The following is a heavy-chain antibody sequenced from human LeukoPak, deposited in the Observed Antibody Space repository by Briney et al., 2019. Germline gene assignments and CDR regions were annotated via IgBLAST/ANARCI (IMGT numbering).Heavy chain of an antibody. J-gene: IGHJ4*02. CDR1: GFTSSSYS. Sequence: GGSLRLSCAASGFTSSSYSMNWLRQAPGKGLEWVSYISSSSSSTIYYADSVKGRFTISRDNAKNSLYLQMNSLRAEDTAVYYCARDLHSYGYWGQGTLVTVSS. CDR3: ARDLHSYGY. V-gene: IGHV3-48*01. D-gene: IGHD5-18*01. CDR2: ISSSSSSTI.